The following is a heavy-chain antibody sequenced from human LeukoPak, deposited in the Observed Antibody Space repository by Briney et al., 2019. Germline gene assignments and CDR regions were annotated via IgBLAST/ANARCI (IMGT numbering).Heavy chain of an antibody. Sequence: PGGSLRLSCAASGFTFSSYWMHWVRQAPGKGLVWVSRINGDGNSTNYADSVKGRFTISRDNAKNTLYLQMNSLRAEDTAVYYCARTTTGYAYWGQGTLVTVSS. CDR3: ARTTTGYAY. CDR1: GFTFSSYW. D-gene: IGHD1-1*01. V-gene: IGHV3-74*01. CDR2: INGDGNST. J-gene: IGHJ4*02.